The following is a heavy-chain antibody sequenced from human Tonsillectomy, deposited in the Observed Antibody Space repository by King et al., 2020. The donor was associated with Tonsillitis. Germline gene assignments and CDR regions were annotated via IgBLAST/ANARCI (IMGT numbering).Heavy chain of an antibody. D-gene: IGHD6-6*01. CDR3: ARSEYSSSSYGMDV. J-gene: IGHJ6*02. CDR1: GFTLSSYS. CDR2: ISSSSSYI. V-gene: IGHV3-21*01. Sequence: VQLVESGGGLVKPGGSLILSCVASGFTLSSYSMNWVRQAPGKGLEWVASISSSSSYIYYADSLNGRLTISSDNAKNSLYLQMNSLRAEDTAVYYCARSEYSSSSYGMDVWGQGTTVTVSS.